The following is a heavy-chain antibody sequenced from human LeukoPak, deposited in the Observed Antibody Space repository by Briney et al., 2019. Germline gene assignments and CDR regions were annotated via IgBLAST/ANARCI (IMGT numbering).Heavy chain of an antibody. V-gene: IGHV3-74*01. D-gene: IGHD3-10*01. CDR2: INSDGAT. Sequence: GGSLRLSCAASGFTFRSYWMHWVRQVPGKGLVWVSLINSDGATGHADSVKGRFTISRDNAKNTLYLQMNSLTAEDTAVYYCARDMVRIYGLDVWGQGTTVTVSS. CDR1: GFTFRSYW. CDR3: ARDMVRIYGLDV. J-gene: IGHJ6*02.